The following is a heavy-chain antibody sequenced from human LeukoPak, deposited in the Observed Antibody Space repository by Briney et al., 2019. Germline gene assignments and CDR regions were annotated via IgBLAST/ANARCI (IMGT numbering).Heavy chain of an antibody. CDR3: ATLYCSSTSCYTLYFDY. CDR1: GYSISSGYY. V-gene: IGHV4-38-2*01. Sequence: SETLSLTCAVSGYSISSGYYWGWIRQPPGKGLEWIGSIYHSGSTYYNPSLKSRVTISVGTSKNQFSLKLSSVTAADTAGYYCATLYCSSTSCYTLYFDYWGQGTLVTVSS. J-gene: IGHJ4*02. CDR2: IYHSGST. D-gene: IGHD2-2*02.